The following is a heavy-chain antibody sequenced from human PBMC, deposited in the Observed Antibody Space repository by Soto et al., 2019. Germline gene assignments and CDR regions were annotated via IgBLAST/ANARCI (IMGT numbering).Heavy chain of an antibody. CDR2: IWYDGSNK. V-gene: IGHV3-33*01. CDR1: GFTFSSYG. D-gene: IGHD4-17*01. Sequence: SLRLSWAPPGFTFSSYGMHWVRQAPGKGLEWVAVIWYDGSNKYYADSVKGRFTISRDNSKNTLYLQMNSLRAEDTAVYYCARDLKVTTYLFDYWGQGTLVTVSS. J-gene: IGHJ4*02. CDR3: ARDLKVTTYLFDY.